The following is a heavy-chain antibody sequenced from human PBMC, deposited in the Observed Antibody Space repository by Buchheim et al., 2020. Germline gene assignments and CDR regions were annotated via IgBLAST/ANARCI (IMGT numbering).Heavy chain of an antibody. V-gene: IGHV3-30-3*01. CDR1: GFTFSSYA. Sequence: QVQLVESGGGVVQPGRSLRLSCAASGFTFSSYAMHWVRQAPGKGLEWVAVISYDGSNKYYADSVKGRFTISRDNSKNTLYLQMNSLRAEDTAVYYCASSADPIGYSSGWYGGGWGYWGQGTL. J-gene: IGHJ4*02. D-gene: IGHD6-19*01. CDR2: ISYDGSNK. CDR3: ASSADPIGYSSGWYGGGWGY.